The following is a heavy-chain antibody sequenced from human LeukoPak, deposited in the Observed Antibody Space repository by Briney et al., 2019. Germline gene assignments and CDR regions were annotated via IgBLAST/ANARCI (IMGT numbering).Heavy chain of an antibody. J-gene: IGHJ4*02. CDR3: AREGSGGRFDY. D-gene: IGHD1-26*01. CDR2: IYYSGST. V-gene: IGHV4-39*07. Sequence: SGTLSLTCTVSGGSISGYYWGWIRQPPGKGLEWIGSIYYSGSTYYNPSLKSRVTISVDTSKNQFSLKLSFVTAADTAVYYCAREGSGGRFDYWGQGTLVTVSS. CDR1: GGSISGYY.